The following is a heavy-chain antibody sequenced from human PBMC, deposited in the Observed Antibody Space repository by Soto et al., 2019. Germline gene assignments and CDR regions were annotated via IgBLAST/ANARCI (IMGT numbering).Heavy chain of an antibody. Sequence: PGGSLRLSCAASGFIFSNYEMNWVRQAPGKGLEWVSYISGGGSNIYYADSVKGRFTVSRDNARNSLYLQMNSLRAEDTAVYYCAREVATTYIDYWGQGILVTVSS. CDR1: GFIFSNYE. CDR2: ISGGGSNI. J-gene: IGHJ4*02. CDR3: AREVATTYIDY. V-gene: IGHV3-48*03. D-gene: IGHD2-21*02.